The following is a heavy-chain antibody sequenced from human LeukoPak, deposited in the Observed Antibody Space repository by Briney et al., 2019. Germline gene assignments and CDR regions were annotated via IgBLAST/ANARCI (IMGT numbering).Heavy chain of an antibody. J-gene: IGHJ4*02. D-gene: IGHD3-9*01. V-gene: IGHV4-39*01. CDR2: IYYSGST. Sequence: PSETLSLTCTVSGGSISSSSYYWGWIRRPPGKGLEWIGSIYYSGSTYYNPSLKSRVTISVDTSKNQFSLKLSSVTAADTAVYYCARQYYDILTGYYILYYFDYWGQGTLVTVSS. CDR3: ARQYYDILTGYYILYYFDY. CDR1: GGSISSSSYY.